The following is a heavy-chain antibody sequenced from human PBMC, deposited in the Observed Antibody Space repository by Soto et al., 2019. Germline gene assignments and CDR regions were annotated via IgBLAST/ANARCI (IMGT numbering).Heavy chain of an antibody. CDR2: IYYSGST. J-gene: IGHJ5*02. V-gene: IGHV4-59*08. CDR3: ATATFQVPFDP. CDR1: GGSISSDY. Sequence: PSETLSLTCTVSGGSISSDYWSWIRQPPGKGLEWIGYIYYSGSTNYNPSLKSRVTISVDASKNQFSLKLSSVTAADTAVYYCATATFQVPFDPWGQGTLVTVSS. D-gene: IGHD5-18*01.